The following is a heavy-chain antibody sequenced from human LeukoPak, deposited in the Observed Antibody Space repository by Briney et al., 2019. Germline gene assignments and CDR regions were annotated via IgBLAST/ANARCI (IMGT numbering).Heavy chain of an antibody. CDR2: IHYDGSNN. V-gene: IGHV3-30*02. J-gene: IGHJ4*02. CDR3: AKDHGSSDWYYFDY. CDR1: GFTFSNYG. Sequence: PGGTLRLSCAASGFTFSNYGMSWVRQAPGKGLEWVAFIHYDGSNNYYADSVKGRFTISRDNSKNTLYLQMNTLRADDTAVYYCAKDHGSSDWYYFDYWGQGTLVTVSS. D-gene: IGHD6-13*01.